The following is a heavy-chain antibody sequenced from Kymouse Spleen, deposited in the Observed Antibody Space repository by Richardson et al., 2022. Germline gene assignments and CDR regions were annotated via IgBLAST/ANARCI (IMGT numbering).Heavy chain of an antibody. Sequence: QLQLQESGPGLVKPSETLSLTCTVSGGSISSSSYYWGWIRQPPGKGLEWIGSIYYSGSTYYNPSLKSRVTISVDTSKNQFSLKLSSVTAADTAVYYCARLFITMVRGVIITFYFDYWGQGTLVTVSS. CDR3: ARLFITMVRGVIITFYFDY. D-gene: IGHD3-10*01. CDR1: GGSISSSSYY. CDR2: IYYSGST. V-gene: IGHV4-39*01. J-gene: IGHJ4*02.